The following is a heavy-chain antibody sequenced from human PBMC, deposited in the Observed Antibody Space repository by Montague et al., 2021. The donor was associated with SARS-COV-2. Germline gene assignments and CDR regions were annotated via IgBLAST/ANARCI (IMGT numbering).Heavy chain of an antibody. CDR3: ARAASQLPASWDRAYYYYGMDV. CDR2: ISYDGSNK. CDR1: GFTFSSYA. V-gene: IGHV3-30*04. D-gene: IGHD2-2*01. J-gene: IGHJ6*02. Sequence: SLRLSCAASGFTFSSYAMHWFRQAPGKGLEWVAVISYDGSNKYYSDSVKGRFTISRDNSKNTLYLQMNSLRAEDTAVYYCARAASQLPASWDRAYYYYGMDVWGQGTTVTVSS.